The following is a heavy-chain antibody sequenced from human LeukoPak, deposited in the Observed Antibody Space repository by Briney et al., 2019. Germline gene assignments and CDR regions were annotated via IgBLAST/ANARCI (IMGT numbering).Heavy chain of an antibody. V-gene: IGHV1-18*01. Sequence: ASVKVSCKASGYTFTNYGINWVRQAPGQGLEWMGWISAYNGNTNYAQKLQGRVTMTTDTSTSTAYMELRSLRSDDTAVYYCARGCSGGSCYDYFDYWGQGTLVTVSS. J-gene: IGHJ4*02. CDR3: ARGCSGGSCYDYFDY. D-gene: IGHD2-15*01. CDR2: ISAYNGNT. CDR1: GYTFTNYG.